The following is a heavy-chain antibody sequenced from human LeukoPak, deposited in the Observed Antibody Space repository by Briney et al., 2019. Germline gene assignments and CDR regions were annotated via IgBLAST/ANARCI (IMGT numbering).Heavy chain of an antibody. D-gene: IGHD4-23*01. CDR3: ARGRPHGNDY. CDR2: ISWHSENI. Sequence: GGSLRLSCAASGFTFDDYAMHWVRQAPGKGLEWVSGISWHSENIGYADSVKGRFAISRDNAENTLYLQMNSLRVEDTAVYYCARGRPHGNDYWGQGTLVTVSS. V-gene: IGHV3-9*01. J-gene: IGHJ4*02. CDR1: GFTFDDYA.